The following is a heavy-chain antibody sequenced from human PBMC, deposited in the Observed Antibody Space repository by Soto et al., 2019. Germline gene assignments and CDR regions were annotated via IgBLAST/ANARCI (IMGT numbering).Heavy chain of an antibody. CDR3: ARGSGYSSSWWYGFDT. Sequence: ASVKVSCKASGYTFTSHAMHWVRQAPGQRLEWMGWINAGNGNTKYSQEFQGRVTITRDTSASTAFMELSSLRSEDTAVYYCARGSGYSSSWWYGFDTWGQGTMVTVSS. CDR1: GYTFTSHA. CDR2: INAGNGNT. D-gene: IGHD6-13*01. V-gene: IGHV1-3*01. J-gene: IGHJ3*02.